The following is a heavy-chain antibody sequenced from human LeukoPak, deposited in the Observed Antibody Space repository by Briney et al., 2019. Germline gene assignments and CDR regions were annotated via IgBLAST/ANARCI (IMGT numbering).Heavy chain of an antibody. CDR3: ASTYSSSRWNAFDI. V-gene: IGHV3-30*02. CDR2: IRYDGSNK. Sequence: PGGSLRLSCAASGFTFSSYGMHWVRQAPGKGLEWVAFIRYDGSNKYYADSVKGRFTISRDNSKNTLYLQMNSLRAEDTAVYYCASTYSSSRWNAFDIWGQGTMVTVSS. CDR1: GFTFSSYG. D-gene: IGHD6-6*01. J-gene: IGHJ3*02.